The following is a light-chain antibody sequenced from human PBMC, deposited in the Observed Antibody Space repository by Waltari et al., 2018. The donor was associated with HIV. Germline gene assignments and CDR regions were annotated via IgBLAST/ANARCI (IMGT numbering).Light chain of an antibody. V-gene: IGLV1-40*01. Sequence: GSSSNLGAGYDVHWYQQLPGTAPKVIIYDNNKRPSGVPDRFSGSKSGTSASLAITGLQAEDEAEYYCQSYDTSLSAVVFGGGTTLTVL. J-gene: IGLJ3*02. CDR1: SSNLGAGYD. CDR2: DNN. CDR3: QSYDTSLSAVV.